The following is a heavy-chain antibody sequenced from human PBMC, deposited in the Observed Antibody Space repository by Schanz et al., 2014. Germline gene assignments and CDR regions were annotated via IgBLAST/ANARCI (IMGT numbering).Heavy chain of an antibody. CDR1: GFTFSTSA. CDR3: ARSYSSGWYPYYYGMDV. V-gene: IGHV3-23*04. D-gene: IGHD6-19*01. J-gene: IGHJ6*02. Sequence: EVQLVESGGGLVEPGGSLRLSCEASGFTFSTSAMSWVRQAPGKGLEWVSRTSHDGSFTTFADSVKGRFTISRDNAKNALYLQMNSLRAEDTAVYYCARSYSSGWYPYYYGMDVWGQGTTVTVSS. CDR2: TSHDGSFT.